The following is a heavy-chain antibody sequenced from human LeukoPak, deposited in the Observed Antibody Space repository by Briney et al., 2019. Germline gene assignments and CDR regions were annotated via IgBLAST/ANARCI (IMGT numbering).Heavy chain of an antibody. V-gene: IGHV1-8*01. CDR3: ARAGGYCGRISCPYYFDY. Sequence: GASVKVSCKASGYTFTSYEINWVRQATGQGLEWMGWIKPDSGNTGYVQKVQGRVTMTRNTSISTAYMELSSLRSEDTAVYYCARAGGYCGRISCPYYFDYWGQGSLVAVSS. CDR2: IKPDSGNT. CDR1: GYTFTSYE. J-gene: IGHJ4*02. D-gene: IGHD2-15*01.